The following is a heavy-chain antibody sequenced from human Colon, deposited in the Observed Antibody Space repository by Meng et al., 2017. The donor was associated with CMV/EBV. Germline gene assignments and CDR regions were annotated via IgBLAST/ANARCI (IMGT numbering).Heavy chain of an antibody. V-gene: IGHV1-8*02. J-gene: IGHJ6*02. D-gene: IGHD3-3*01. Sequence: ASVKVSCKTIGGTFSSFAITWVRQATGQGLEWMGWMNPNSGNTGYAQKFQGRVTMTRNTSISTAYMELSSLRSEDTAVYYCARGLLRFLEWFSPYYYYGMDVWGQGTTVTVSS. CDR2: MNPNSGNT. CDR3: ARGLLRFLEWFSPYYYYGMDV. CDR1: GGTFSSFA.